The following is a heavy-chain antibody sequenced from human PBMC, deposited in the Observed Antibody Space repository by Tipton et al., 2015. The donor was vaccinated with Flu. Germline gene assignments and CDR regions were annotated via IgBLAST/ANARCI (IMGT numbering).Heavy chain of an antibody. Sequence: SLRLSCAASGFTFSDFWMHWVRQAPGKGLEWVSYISSSSRTIYYADSVKGRFTISRDNAKNSLYLQMNSLRAEDTAVYYCARDPDLPMERAFDIWGQGTMVTVSS. CDR2: ISSSSRTI. CDR1: GFTFSDFW. J-gene: IGHJ3*02. CDR3: ARDPDLPMERAFDI. D-gene: IGHD1-1*01. V-gene: IGHV3-48*01.